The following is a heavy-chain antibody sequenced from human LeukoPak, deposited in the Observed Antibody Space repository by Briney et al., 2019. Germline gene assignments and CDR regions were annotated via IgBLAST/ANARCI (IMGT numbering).Heavy chain of an antibody. CDR2: IRYDGSNK. D-gene: IGHD3-10*01. Sequence: GGSLRLSCAASGFTFSNYAMHWVRQDPGKGLEWVAFIRYDGSNKYYADSVKGRFTISRDNSKNTLYLQMNSLRAEDTAVYYCAKGLLWFGELLRGGFDYWGQGTLVTVSS. CDR3: AKGLLWFGELLRGGFDY. CDR1: GFTFSNYA. V-gene: IGHV3-30*02. J-gene: IGHJ4*02.